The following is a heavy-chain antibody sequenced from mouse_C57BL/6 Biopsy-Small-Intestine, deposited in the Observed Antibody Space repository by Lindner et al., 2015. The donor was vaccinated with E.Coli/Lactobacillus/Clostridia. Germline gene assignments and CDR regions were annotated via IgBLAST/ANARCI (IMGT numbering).Heavy chain of an antibody. CDR3: ARSSSTVGYYFDY. V-gene: IGHV1-39*01. CDR1: GYSFTDYN. J-gene: IGHJ2*01. Sequence: VQLQESGPELVKPGDSVKISCKASGYSFTDYNMNWVKQSNGKSLEWIGVINPNYGTTAYNQKSKDKATLTVDQSSRTAYMQLNSLTSEDSAVYYCARSSSTVGYYFDYWGQGTTLTVSS. CDR2: INPNYGTT. D-gene: IGHD1-1*01.